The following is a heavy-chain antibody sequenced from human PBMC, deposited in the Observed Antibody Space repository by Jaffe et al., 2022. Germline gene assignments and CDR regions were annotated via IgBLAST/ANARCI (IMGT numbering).Heavy chain of an antibody. CDR3: ARNPGTSRRELWAGTFDY. Sequence: QVQLQESGPGLVKPSETLSLTCAVSGYSISSGYYWGWIRQPPGKGLEWIGSIYHSGSTYYNPSLKSRVTISVDTSKNQFSLKLSSVTAADTAVYYCARNPGTSRRELWAGTFDYWGQGTLVTVSS. J-gene: IGHJ4*02. V-gene: IGHV4-38-2*01. D-gene: IGHD3-16*01. CDR1: GYSISSGYY. CDR2: IYHSGST.